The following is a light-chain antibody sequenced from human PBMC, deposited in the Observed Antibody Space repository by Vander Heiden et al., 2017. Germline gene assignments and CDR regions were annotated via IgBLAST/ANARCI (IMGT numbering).Light chain of an antibody. CDR1: SSNLGNNY. CDR3: GTWDSSLSAVV. CDR2: DNN. Sequence: QSVLTQPPSVSAAPGQQVTISCSGSSSNLGNNYVSWYQQLPGTAPKLLIYDNNKRPSGIPDRFSGSKSGTSATLGITGLQTGDEADYYCGTWDSSLSAVVFGGGTKLTGL. V-gene: IGLV1-51*01. J-gene: IGLJ2*01.